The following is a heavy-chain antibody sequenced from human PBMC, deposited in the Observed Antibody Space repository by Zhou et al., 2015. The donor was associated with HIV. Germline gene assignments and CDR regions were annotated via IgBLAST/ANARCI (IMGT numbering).Heavy chain of an antibody. D-gene: IGHD2-15*01. CDR3: ASFHEYCSGGSCYSWWFDP. CDR1: GGTFSSYT. Sequence: QVQLVQSGAEVKKPGSSVKVSCKASGGTFSSYTISWVRQAPGQGLEWMGRIIPILGIANYAQKFQGRVTITADKSTSTAYMELSSLRSEDTAVYYCASFHEYCSGGSCYSWWFDPWGQGTLVTVSS. J-gene: IGHJ5*02. V-gene: IGHV1-69*02. CDR2: IIPILGIA.